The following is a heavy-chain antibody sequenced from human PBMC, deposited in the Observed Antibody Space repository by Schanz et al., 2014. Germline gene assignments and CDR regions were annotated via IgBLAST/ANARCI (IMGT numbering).Heavy chain of an antibody. CDR2: ISYDGSNK. D-gene: IGHD3-9*01. CDR3: ARDAADFYDILTEEDY. Sequence: VQLLESGGGLVQPGGSLRLSCEASEFTFSSYKMNWVRQAPGKGLEWVAVISYDGSNKYYADSVKGRFTISRDNSENTLYLQMNSLSADDTAVYYCARDAADFYDILTEEDYWGQGTLVTVSS. J-gene: IGHJ4*02. V-gene: IGHV3-30-3*01. CDR1: EFTFSSYK.